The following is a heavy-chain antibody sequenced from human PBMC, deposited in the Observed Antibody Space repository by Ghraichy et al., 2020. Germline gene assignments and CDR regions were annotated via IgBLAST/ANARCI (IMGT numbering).Heavy chain of an antibody. CDR2: TYYRSKWYN. D-gene: IGHD3-16*02. V-gene: IGHV6-1*01. CDR1: GDSVSSNSAA. J-gene: IGHJ6*02. CDR3: ARFLWDYVWGSYRYHYYYYGMDV. Sequence: SQTLSLTCAISGDSVSSNSAAWNWIRQSPSRGLEWLGRTYYRSKWYNDYAVSVKSRITINPDTSKNQFSLQPNSVSPEDTAVYYCARFLWDYVWGSYRYHYYYYGMDVWGQGTTVTVSS.